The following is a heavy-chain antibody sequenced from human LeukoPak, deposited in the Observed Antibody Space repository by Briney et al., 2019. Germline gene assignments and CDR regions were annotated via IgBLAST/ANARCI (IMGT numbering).Heavy chain of an antibody. J-gene: IGHJ5*02. Sequence: ASVKVSCEASGGTFSSYAISWVRQAPGQGLEWMGGIIPIFGTANYAQKFQGRVTITTDESTSTAYMELSSLRSEDTAVYYCARGYYDFWSGLYVSWFDPWGRGTLVTVSS. D-gene: IGHD3-3*01. CDR1: GGTFSSYA. CDR2: IIPIFGTA. V-gene: IGHV1-69*05. CDR3: ARGYYDFWSGLYVSWFDP.